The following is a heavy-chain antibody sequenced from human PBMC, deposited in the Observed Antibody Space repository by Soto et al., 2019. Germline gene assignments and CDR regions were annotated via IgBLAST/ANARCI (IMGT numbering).Heavy chain of an antibody. V-gene: IGHV1-69*01. CDR2: IMPITGTV. D-gene: IGHD6-6*01. CDR1: GVTFSSYP. J-gene: IGHJ4*02. Sequence: QVQLVQSGAEVKKPRSSVKVSCKASGVTFSSYPISWVRQAPGQGLEWMGGIMPITGTVQYAQKFQGRLTVTADESTTTDSMELISLGSEDTAVYYCARLWDSSHRFNFDYWGQGTLVTVSS. CDR3: ARLWDSSHRFNFDY.